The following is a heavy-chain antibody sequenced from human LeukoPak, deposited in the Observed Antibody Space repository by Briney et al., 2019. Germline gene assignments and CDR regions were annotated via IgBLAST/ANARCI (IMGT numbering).Heavy chain of an antibody. CDR2: ISSGGRII. Sequence: GRSLRLSCAASGFTFSSYAMHWVRQAPGKGLEWVSYISSGGRIIYYADSVKGRFTISRDNAKNSLYLQMNSLRAEDTALYYCAREVIRAFDHWGQGTLVTVSS. CDR3: AREVIRAFDH. J-gene: IGHJ4*02. CDR1: GFTFSSYA. V-gene: IGHV3-48*03. D-gene: IGHD2/OR15-2a*01.